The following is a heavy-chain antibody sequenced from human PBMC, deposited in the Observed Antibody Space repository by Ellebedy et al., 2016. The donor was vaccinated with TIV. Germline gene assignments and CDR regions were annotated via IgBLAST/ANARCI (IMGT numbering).Heavy chain of an antibody. V-gene: IGHV3-23*01. J-gene: IGHJ4*02. CDR3: ARNSYYFDY. CDR2: ISGSGGST. CDR1: GFSFSSYG. Sequence: GGSLRLSCAASGFSFSSYGINWVRQAPGKGLEWVSAISGSGGSTYYADSVKDRFTISRDNAKNSLYLQMNSLRAEDTAVYYCARNSYYFDYWGQGTLVTVSS.